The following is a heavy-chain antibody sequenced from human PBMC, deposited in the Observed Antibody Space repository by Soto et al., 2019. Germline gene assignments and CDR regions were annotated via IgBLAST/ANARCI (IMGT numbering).Heavy chain of an antibody. V-gene: IGHV3-30*18. CDR2: ISYDGSNK. CDR3: AKDPGGYSYGYVPGY. D-gene: IGHD5-18*01. J-gene: IGHJ4*02. Sequence: PWWSLRLSCSASVFTFSSYGMHWFRQAPGKGLEWVAVISYDGSNKYYADSVKGRFTISRDNSKNTLYLQMNSLRAEDTAVYYCAKDPGGYSYGYVPGYWGQGTLVTVSS. CDR1: VFTFSSYG.